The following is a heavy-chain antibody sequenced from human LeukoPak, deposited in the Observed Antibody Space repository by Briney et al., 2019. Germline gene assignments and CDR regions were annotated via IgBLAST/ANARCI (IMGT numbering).Heavy chain of an antibody. CDR1: GFTFSIYA. CDR2: ISGSGGTA. Sequence: QSGGSLRLSCAASGFTFSIYAMSWVRQAPGKGLEWVSAISGSGGTAYYADSVKGRFTISRDNSKNTLYLQMNSLRAEDTAVYYCARSGYSYGLGWFDPWGQGTLVTVSS. D-gene: IGHD5-18*01. CDR3: ARSGYSYGLGWFDP. V-gene: IGHV3-23*01. J-gene: IGHJ5*02.